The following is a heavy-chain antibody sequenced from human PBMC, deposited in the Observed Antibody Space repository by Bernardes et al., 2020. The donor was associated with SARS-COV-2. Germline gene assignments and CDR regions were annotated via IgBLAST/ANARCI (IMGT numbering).Heavy chain of an antibody. CDR1: GYTFTNYG. Sequence: ASVKVSCKASGYTFTNYGISWVRQAPGQGLEWMGWISAYNGNTNYAQKLQGRVTMTTDTSTNTAYMELRSLRSDDTAVYYCARTSMVPAAGGGWFDPWGQGTLVTVSS. CDR2: ISAYNGNT. V-gene: IGHV1-18*01. CDR3: ARTSMVPAAGGGWFDP. J-gene: IGHJ5*02. D-gene: IGHD2-2*01.